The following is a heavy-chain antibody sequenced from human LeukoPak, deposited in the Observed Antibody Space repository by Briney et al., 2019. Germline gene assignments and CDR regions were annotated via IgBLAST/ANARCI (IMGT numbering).Heavy chain of an antibody. J-gene: IGHJ6*02. V-gene: IGHV1-69*01. CDR2: IIPIFGTA. CDR1: GCTFSSYA. Sequence: GASVTVSCKASGCTFSSYAISWVRQAPGQGLEWMGGIIPIFGTANYAQKFQGRVTITADESTSTAYMELSSLRSEDTAVYYCARVPPQSRTNGVFAYYYYGMDVWGQGTTVTVSS. D-gene: IGHD2-8*01. CDR3: ARVPPQSRTNGVFAYYYYGMDV.